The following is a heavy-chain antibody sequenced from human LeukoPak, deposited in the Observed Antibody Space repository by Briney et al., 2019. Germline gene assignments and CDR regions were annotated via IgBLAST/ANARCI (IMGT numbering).Heavy chain of an antibody. CDR3: ARRGDGYNNGMDV. CDR1: GFTFSSYA. CDR2: ISGSGGST. J-gene: IGHJ6*02. V-gene: IGHV3-23*01. D-gene: IGHD5-24*01. Sequence: GGSLRLSCAASGFTFSSYAMSWVRQAPGKGLEWVSAISGSGGSTYYADSVKGRFTISRDNSKNTLYLQMNSLRAEDTAVYYCARRGDGYNNGMDVWGQGITVTVSS.